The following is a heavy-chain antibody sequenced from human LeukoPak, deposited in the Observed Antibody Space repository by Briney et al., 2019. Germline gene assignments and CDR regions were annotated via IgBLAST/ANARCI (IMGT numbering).Heavy chain of an antibody. D-gene: IGHD3-10*01. CDR2: MSYSGTT. Sequence: PSETLSLTCSVTGGSITDSIYYWGWVRQPPGKGLDWIGSMSYSGTTYYNPSLKSRVIIFADTSKNQFSLRLASVTAADTAVYYCANRGIYGYFNFWGQGTLVTVSS. V-gene: IGHV4-39*01. J-gene: IGHJ4*02. CDR3: ANRGIYGYFNF. CDR1: GGSITDSIYY.